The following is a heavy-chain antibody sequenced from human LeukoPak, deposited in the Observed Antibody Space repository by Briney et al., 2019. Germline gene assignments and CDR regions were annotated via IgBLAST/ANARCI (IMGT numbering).Heavy chain of an antibody. CDR3: ARERVGGFYYDSSGYYFDY. D-gene: IGHD3-22*01. CDR2: ISAYNGNT. V-gene: IGHV1-18*01. Sequence: SVKVSCKASGYTFTSYGISWVRQAPGQGLEWMGWISAYNGNTNYAQKLQGRVTMTTDTSTSTAYMELRSLRSDDTAVYYCARERVGGFYYDSSGYYFDYWGQGTLVTVSS. CDR1: GYTFTSYG. J-gene: IGHJ4*02.